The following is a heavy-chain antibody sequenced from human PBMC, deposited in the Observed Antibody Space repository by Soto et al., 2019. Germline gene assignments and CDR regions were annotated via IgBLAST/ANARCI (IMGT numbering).Heavy chain of an antibody. CDR1: GFSFNNAW. CDR2: IKSKSDGGSA. D-gene: IGHD2-8*02. CDR3: ALVTSEY. Sequence: EVQLVESGGGLVKPGGSLRLSCAASGFSFNNAWMNWVRQAPGKGLEWVGRIKSKSDGGSAEYAAPVKGRFTISRDDSKNTVYLPINSLKIEDTAVYYCALVTSEYCGQGTLVTVSS. J-gene: IGHJ1*01. V-gene: IGHV3-15*07.